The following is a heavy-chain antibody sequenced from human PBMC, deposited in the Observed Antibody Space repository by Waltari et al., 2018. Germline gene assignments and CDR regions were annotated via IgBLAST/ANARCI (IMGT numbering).Heavy chain of an antibody. J-gene: IGHJ3*02. CDR1: GYTFTGSY. CDR2: INPNSGGT. CDR3: ARERVSSARADAFDI. V-gene: IGHV1-2*06. Sequence: QVQLVQSGAEVKKPGASVKVSCKASGYTFTGSYMHWVRQAPGQGLEWMGRINPNSGGTNYAQKFQGRVTMTRDTSISTAYMELRRLRSDDTAVYYCARERVSSARADAFDIWGPVTMVTVSS.